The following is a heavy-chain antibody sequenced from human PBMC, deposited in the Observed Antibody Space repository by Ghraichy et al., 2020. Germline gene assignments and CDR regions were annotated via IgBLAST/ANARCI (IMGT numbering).Heavy chain of an antibody. Sequence: GESLNISCAASGFTVSSNYMSWVRQAPGKGLEWVSVIYSGGSTYYADSVKGRFTISRDNSKNTLYLQMNSLRAEDTAVYYCARDALRDGYNYWGQGTLVTVSS. CDR2: IYSGGST. V-gene: IGHV3-53*01. CDR3: ARDALRDGYNY. J-gene: IGHJ4*02. D-gene: IGHD5-24*01. CDR1: GFTVSSNY.